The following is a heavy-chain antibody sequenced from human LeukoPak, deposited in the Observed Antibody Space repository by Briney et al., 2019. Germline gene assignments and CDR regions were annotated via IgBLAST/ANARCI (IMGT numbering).Heavy chain of an antibody. V-gene: IGHV3-53*01. D-gene: IGHD2-8*01. CDR2: IYSGGST. CDR1: GFTVSSNY. Sequence: GGSLRLSCAASGFTVSSNYMSWVRQAPGKGLEWVSVIYSGGSTYYADSVKGRFTISRDNSKNTLYLQMNSLRAEDTAVYYCASRMGPYYYYGMDVWGQGTTVTVSS. CDR3: ASRMGPYYYYGMDV. J-gene: IGHJ6*02.